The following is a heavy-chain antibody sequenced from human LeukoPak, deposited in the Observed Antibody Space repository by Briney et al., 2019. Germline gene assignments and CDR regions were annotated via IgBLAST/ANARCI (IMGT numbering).Heavy chain of an antibody. Sequence: GRSLRLSCAASGFTFSSYGMHWVRQAPGKGLEWVAVISYDGSNKYYADSVKGRFTISRDNSKNTLYLQMNSLRAEDTAVYYCARDSSGWTDYFDYWGQGTLVTVSS. CDR1: GFTFSSYG. D-gene: IGHD6-19*01. CDR2: ISYDGSNK. V-gene: IGHV3-30*03. CDR3: ARDSSGWTDYFDY. J-gene: IGHJ4*02.